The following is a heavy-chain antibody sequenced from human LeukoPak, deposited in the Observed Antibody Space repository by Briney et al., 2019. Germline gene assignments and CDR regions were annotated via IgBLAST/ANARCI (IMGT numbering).Heavy chain of an antibody. Sequence: ASVKVSCKASEYTFTGYFMHWVRQAPGQGLEWMGWINPNSGGTNYAQKFQGRVTMTGDTSISTAYMELSSLRSEDTAVYYCARWSSGSPYYFDYWGQGTLVTVSS. CDR2: INPNSGGT. D-gene: IGHD6-19*01. J-gene: IGHJ4*02. CDR3: ARWSSGSPYYFDY. CDR1: EYTFTGYF. V-gene: IGHV1-2*02.